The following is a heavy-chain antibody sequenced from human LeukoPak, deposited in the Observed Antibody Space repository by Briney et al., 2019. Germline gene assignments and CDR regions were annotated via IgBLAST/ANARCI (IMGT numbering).Heavy chain of an antibody. CDR2: ISGSGATT. CDR3: AKERAGYTNPYYFDY. Sequence: PGGSLRLSCAASGFTFSSHAMTWVRQAPGRGPAWVSSISGSGATTHYADPVEGRFTISRDNSKNTLYLHMNSLRAEDTAVYYCAKERAGYTNPYYFDYWGQGILVTVSS. CDR1: GFTFSSHA. D-gene: IGHD3-16*02. J-gene: IGHJ4*02. V-gene: IGHV3-23*01.